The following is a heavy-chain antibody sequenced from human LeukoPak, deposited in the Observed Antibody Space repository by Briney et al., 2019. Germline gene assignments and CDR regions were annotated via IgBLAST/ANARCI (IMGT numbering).Heavy chain of an antibody. V-gene: IGHV3-23*01. CDR2: ITGSGDRT. J-gene: IGHJ4*02. CDR1: GFTFSSYA. D-gene: IGHD2-15*01. Sequence: PGGSLTLSCAASGFTFSSYAMSWVRQAPGKGLEWVSSITGSGDRTYYADSVKGRFTISRDNSKNTLYLQMNSLRADETAVYYCASRPCADMGPLDFWGQGTLVTVSS. CDR3: ASRPCADMGPLDF.